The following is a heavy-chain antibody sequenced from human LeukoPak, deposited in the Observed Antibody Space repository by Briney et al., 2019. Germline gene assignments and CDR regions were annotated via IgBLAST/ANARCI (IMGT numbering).Heavy chain of an antibody. V-gene: IGHV3-21*01. J-gene: IGHJ4*02. Sequence: PGGSLRLSCTASGFTFSFYMMNWVRQAPGKGLAWVSSISTSSSHIYYADSLKGRFTVSRDNAKNSLYLQMNNLRAEDTPVYYCARDDNWNDKPFDLWGPGTLVTVSS. CDR3: ARDDNWNDKPFDL. D-gene: IGHD1-20*01. CDR2: ISTSSSHI. CDR1: GFTFSFYM.